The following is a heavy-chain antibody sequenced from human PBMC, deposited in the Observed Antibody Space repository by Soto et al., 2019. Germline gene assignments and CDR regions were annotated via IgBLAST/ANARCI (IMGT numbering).Heavy chain of an antibody. CDR2: VPANVTNR. CDR3: ARDGDVNTGFGKDY. J-gene: IGHJ4*02. CDR1: GITFTTYA. V-gene: IGHV3-23*01. Sequence: GGSLRLSCAASGITFTTYAMSWVRQAPGKGLEWVSTVPANVTNRHYADFVKGRFTISRDNSKNTLYLQMTSLSAEDTAMYYCARDGDVNTGFGKDYWGQGTLVTVSS. D-gene: IGHD3-16*01.